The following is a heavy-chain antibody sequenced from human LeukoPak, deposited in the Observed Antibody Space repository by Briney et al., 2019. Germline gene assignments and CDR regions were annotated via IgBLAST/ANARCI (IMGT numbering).Heavy chain of an antibody. D-gene: IGHD2-2*01. CDR1: GGSISSRSYY. V-gene: IGHV4-39*01. CDR3: ARVAYHDAFDI. J-gene: IGHJ3*02. CDR2: ISDSGST. Sequence: SETLSLTCTVSGGSISSRSYYWGWIRQPPGKGLEWIGKISDSGSTYYSPSLRSRVTISIDMSKNQFSLKLSSVTATDTAVYYCARVAYHDAFDIWGQGTMVTVSS.